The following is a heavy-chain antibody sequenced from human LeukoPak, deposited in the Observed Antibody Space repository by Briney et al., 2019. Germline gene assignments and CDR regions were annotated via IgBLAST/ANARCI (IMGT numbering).Heavy chain of an antibody. CDR1: GVTFSDYY. V-gene: IGHV3-11*03. Sequence: NSGGSLRLSGAASGVTFSDYYMSWIRQAPGKGLEWVSYISSSSSYTNYADSVKGRFTISRDNAKNSLYLQMNSLRAEDTAVYYCARSPRYCSSTSCQGGNWFDPWGQGTLVTVSS. J-gene: IGHJ5*02. D-gene: IGHD2-2*01. CDR3: ARSPRYCSSTSCQGGNWFDP. CDR2: ISSSSSYT.